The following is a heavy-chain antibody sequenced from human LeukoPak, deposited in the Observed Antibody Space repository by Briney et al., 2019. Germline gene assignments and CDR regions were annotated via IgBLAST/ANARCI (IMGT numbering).Heavy chain of an antibody. CDR3: TRDLMDYDVSTGLHHYYMDV. D-gene: IGHD3-9*01. V-gene: IGHV3-74*01. Sequence: GRSLRLSCAASGFTFSSYAMHWVRQDPRKGLVWVSRINGDGRNINYADSVRGRLTISRDNAKNTLYLQMNTLRVEDTAVYYCTRDLMDYDVSTGLHHYYMDVWGQGTTVTVSS. CDR2: INGDGRNI. J-gene: IGHJ6*02. CDR1: GFTFSSYA.